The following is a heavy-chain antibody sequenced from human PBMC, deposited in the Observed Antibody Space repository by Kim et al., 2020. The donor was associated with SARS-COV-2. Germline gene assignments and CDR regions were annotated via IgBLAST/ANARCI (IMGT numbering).Heavy chain of an antibody. J-gene: IGHJ6*02. Sequence: TSRVTISADTSKNQFSLKLTSVTAADTAVYYCARRTYELSNFYHYYGLDVWGQGTTVNVSS. V-gene: IGHV4-39*01. D-gene: IGHD3-10*01. CDR3: ARRTYELSNFYHYYGLDV.